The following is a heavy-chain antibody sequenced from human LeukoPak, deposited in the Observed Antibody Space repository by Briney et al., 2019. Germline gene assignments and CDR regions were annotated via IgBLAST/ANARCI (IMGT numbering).Heavy chain of an antibody. J-gene: IGHJ6*02. Sequence: GSSVKVSCKASGYTFTYRYLHWVRQAPGQALEWMGWITPFNGNTNYAQKFQDRVTITRDRSMSTAYMELSSLRSEDTAVYYCARADRNYYYGMDVWGQGTTVIVSS. CDR3: ARADRNYYYGMDV. V-gene: IGHV1-45*02. CDR2: ITPFNGNT. CDR1: GYTFTYRY.